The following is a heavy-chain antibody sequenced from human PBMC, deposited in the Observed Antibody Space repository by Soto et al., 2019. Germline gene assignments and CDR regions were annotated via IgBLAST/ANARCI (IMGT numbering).Heavy chain of an antibody. V-gene: IGHV3-15*01. CDR1: GFTFSSAW. Sequence: PGESLKISCAGSGFTFSSAWMNWVRQAPGKGLEWVGRIKSKTDGETTDYAAPVKGRFTISRDDSKNTLYLQMNSLKSEDTAVYYCTTSSWYSFWGQGTLVTVSS. CDR3: TTSSWYSF. CDR2: IKSKTDGETT. J-gene: IGHJ4*02. D-gene: IGHD6-13*01.